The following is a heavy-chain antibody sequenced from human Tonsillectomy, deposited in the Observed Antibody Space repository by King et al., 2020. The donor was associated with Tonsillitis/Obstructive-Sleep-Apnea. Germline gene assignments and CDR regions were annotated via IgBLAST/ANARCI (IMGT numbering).Heavy chain of an antibody. CDR1: GGSFSAYY. J-gene: IGHJ4*02. CDR2: INHSGST. V-gene: IGHV4-34*01. D-gene: IGHD3-9*01. CDR3: ARGDLLTGYYASTDLDY. Sequence: VQLQQWGAGLLKPSEPLSLTCAVYGGSFSAYYWSWIRQPPGKGLEWIGEINHSGSTKYNPSLKSRVILSLDTSKNQISLKLSSVTAADTAVYYCARGDLLTGYYASTDLDYWGQGTLVTVSS.